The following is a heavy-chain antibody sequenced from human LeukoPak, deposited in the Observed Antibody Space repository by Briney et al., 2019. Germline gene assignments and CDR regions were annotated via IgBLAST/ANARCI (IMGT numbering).Heavy chain of an antibody. Sequence: ASVKVSCKASGYTFTGYYMHWVRQAPGQGLEWMGWINPNSGGTNYAQKFQGRVTMTRDTSISTAYMELSRLRSDDTAVYYCARDIGDIVAYYAFYGMDVWGQGTTVTVSS. J-gene: IGHJ6*02. CDR3: ARDIGDIVAYYAFYGMDV. V-gene: IGHV1-2*02. CDR2: INPNSGGT. CDR1: GYTFTGYY. D-gene: IGHD5-12*01.